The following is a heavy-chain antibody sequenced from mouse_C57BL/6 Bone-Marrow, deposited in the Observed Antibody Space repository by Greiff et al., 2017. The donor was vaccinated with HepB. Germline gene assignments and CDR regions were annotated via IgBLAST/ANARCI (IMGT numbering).Heavy chain of an antibody. CDR1: GFTFTDYY. J-gene: IGHJ2*01. V-gene: IGHV7-3*01. CDR2: IRNKANGYTT. Sequence: EVQVVESGGGLVQPGGSLSLSCAASGFTFTDYYMSWVRQPPGKALEWLGFIRNKANGYTTEYSVSVKGRFTISRDNSKSILYLQMNALRAEDSATYYCARYIAVAYFDYWCRGTTLTVSS. D-gene: IGHD1-1*01. CDR3: ARYIAVAYFDY.